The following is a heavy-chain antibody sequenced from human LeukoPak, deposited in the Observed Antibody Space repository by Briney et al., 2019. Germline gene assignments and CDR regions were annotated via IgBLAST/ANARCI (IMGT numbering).Heavy chain of an antibody. CDR1: GGSFSGYY. D-gene: IGHD5-24*01. V-gene: IGHV4-34*01. J-gene: IGHJ4*02. Sequence: SETLSLTCAAYGGSFSGYYWRWIRQPPGKGLEWIWEINHSGSNNFNPSPMNRVTISVDTSKNQFSLNLSSMTAADTAVYYCARSRLHPIIFDYWGQGALVTVSS. CDR2: INHSGSN. CDR3: ARSRLHPIIFDY.